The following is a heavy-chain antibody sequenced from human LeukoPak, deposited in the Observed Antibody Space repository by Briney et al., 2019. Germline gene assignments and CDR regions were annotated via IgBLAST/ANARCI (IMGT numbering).Heavy chain of an antibody. CDR1: VYTFTSFG. CDR2: ISPYDGDT. CDR3: ARDHHSGYSSSRFDY. Sequence: ASVKVSCKASVYTFTSFGISWVRQAPGQGLEWMGWISPYDGDTNYAQKVQGRVTMTTDTSTRTAYMDLRNLRSDDTAVYYCARDHHSGYSSSRFDYWGQGTLLTVSS. V-gene: IGHV1-18*01. J-gene: IGHJ4*02. D-gene: IGHD6-13*01.